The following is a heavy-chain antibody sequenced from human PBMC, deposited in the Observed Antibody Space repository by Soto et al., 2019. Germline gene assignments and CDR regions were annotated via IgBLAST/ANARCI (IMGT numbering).Heavy chain of an antibody. J-gene: IGHJ4*02. Sequence: ASVKVSCKASGYMFISYGINWVRQAPGQGLEWMGWIRPYNGDTKYAQNLQGRVTMTTDTSTSTAYMEMRSLRSDDTAMYYCVRDLDGSGSYYTDYWGPGTLVTVSS. CDR1: GYMFISYG. V-gene: IGHV1-18*01. CDR3: VRDLDGSGSYYTDY. CDR2: IRPYNGDT. D-gene: IGHD3-10*01.